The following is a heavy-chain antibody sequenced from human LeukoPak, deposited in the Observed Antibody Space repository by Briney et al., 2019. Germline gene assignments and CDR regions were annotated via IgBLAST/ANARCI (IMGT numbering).Heavy chain of an antibody. Sequence: PSETLSLTCAVYGGSFSGYYWSWIRQPPGKGLEWIGEINHSGSTNYNPSLKSRVTISVDTSKNQFSLKLSSVTAADTAVYYCAGTDVDTAMVTVEGTFDYWGQGTLVTVSS. CDR2: INHSGST. J-gene: IGHJ4*02. D-gene: IGHD5-18*01. CDR3: AGTDVDTAMVTVEGTFDY. V-gene: IGHV4-34*01. CDR1: GGSFSGYY.